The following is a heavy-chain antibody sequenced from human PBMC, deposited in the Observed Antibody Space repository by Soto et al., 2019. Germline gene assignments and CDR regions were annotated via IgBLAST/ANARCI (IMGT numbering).Heavy chain of an antibody. CDR1: GFTFGSYS. CDR2: TGYDGTKK. CDR3: ARGEGFCSYGTCYRYFDN. J-gene: IGHJ4*02. V-gene: IGHV3-30*03. D-gene: IGHD2-15*01. Sequence: QVQLVESGGGVVQPGGSLRLSCAASGFTFGSYSMHWVRQAPGKGLEWVAVTGYDGTKKYYADSVKGRFTISRDNYRDKLDLQMDSLRTEDTALYYCARGEGFCSYGTCYRYFDNWGQGALVTVSS.